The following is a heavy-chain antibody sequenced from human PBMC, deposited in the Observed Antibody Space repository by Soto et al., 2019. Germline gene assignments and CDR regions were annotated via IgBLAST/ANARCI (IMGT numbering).Heavy chain of an antibody. J-gene: IGHJ6*03. Sequence: GGSLRLSCAASGFTFSSYGMHWVRQAPGKGLEWVAVIWYDGSNKCYADSVKGRFTISRDNSKNTLYLQMNSLRAEDTAVYYCARSAGYCSSTSCYSYHSYYYYYMDVWGKGTTVTVSS. V-gene: IGHV3-33*01. CDR1: GFTFSSYG. D-gene: IGHD2-2*02. CDR2: IWYDGSNK. CDR3: ARSAGYCSSTSCYSYHSYYYYYMDV.